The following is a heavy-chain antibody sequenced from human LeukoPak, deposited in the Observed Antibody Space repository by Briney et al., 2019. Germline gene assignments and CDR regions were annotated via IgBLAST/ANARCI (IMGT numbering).Heavy chain of an antibody. Sequence: PSETLSLTCTVSGGSISSYYWSWIRQPPGKGLEWIGYIYYSGSTNYNLSLKSRVTISVDTSKNHFSLKLSSVTAADTAVYYCAGHTPPPRITMIVVDAFDVWGQGTMVTVSS. CDR2: IYYSGST. CDR1: GGSISSYY. V-gene: IGHV4-59*08. D-gene: IGHD3-22*01. J-gene: IGHJ3*01. CDR3: AGHTPPPRITMIVVDAFDV.